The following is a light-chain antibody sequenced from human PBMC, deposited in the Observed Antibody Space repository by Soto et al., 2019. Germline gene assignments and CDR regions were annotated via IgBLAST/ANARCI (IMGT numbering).Light chain of an antibody. Sequence: EIVMTQSPVTLSVSPGERATLSCRASQSVSTNLAWYQQKPGQGPRLLIYSASTGATGIPARFSASGSGTEFTLTISTLQSEDFAVYYCQQYHNWPLTFGGGTKAEI. CDR2: SAS. CDR1: QSVSTN. V-gene: IGKV3-15*01. CDR3: QQYHNWPLT. J-gene: IGKJ4*01.